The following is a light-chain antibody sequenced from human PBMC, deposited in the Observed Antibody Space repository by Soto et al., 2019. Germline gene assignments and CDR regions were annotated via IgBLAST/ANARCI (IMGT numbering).Light chain of an antibody. CDR2: GAF. V-gene: IGKV3-20*01. J-gene: IGKJ5*01. CDR3: QQYGSSPPIT. Sequence: EIALTQSPGTLSLSPGERATLSCRASQSVSRAYLAWYQQKAGQAPRLLIYGAFSRATGIPGRFSGSGSGTDFTLTISRLEPEDFAVYYCQQYGSSPPITFGQGTRLEIK. CDR1: QSVSRAY.